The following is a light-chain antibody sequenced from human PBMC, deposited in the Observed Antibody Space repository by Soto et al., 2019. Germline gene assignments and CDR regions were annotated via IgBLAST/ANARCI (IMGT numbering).Light chain of an antibody. CDR1: STDVDDFNY. CDR3: SSYSSSTTHVD. V-gene: IGLV2-14*03. CDR2: DVS. J-gene: IGLJ2*01. Sequence: QSALTQPASVSGSPGRSVTISCTGTSTDVDDFNYVTWYQHLPGRAPKLIIYDVSNRPSGISYRFSATKSGRTASLTISGLQAEEEAGYYCSSYSSSTTHVDFGGGTKPPV.